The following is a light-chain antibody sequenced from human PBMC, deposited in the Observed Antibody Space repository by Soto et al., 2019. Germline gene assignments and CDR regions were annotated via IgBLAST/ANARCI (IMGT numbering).Light chain of an antibody. Sequence: QSVLTQPPSASGTPGQRVTISCSGSTSNIGSNTVNWYQQLPGTAPKLLMYSNNQRPSGIPDRISGSKSGTSASLAISGLQSEDEADYSCSTWDDSLNGVVFGGGTQLTVL. J-gene: IGLJ2*01. CDR1: TSNIGSNT. V-gene: IGLV1-44*01. CDR3: STWDDSLNGVV. CDR2: SNN.